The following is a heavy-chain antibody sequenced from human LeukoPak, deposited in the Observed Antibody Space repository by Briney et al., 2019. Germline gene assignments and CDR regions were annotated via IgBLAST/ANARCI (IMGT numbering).Heavy chain of an antibody. CDR3: ARRGLTTSGAFDI. Sequence: KPSETLSLTCTVSGGSISSSSYYWGWIRQPPGKGLEWIGSIYYSGSTYYNPSLKSRVTISVDTSKNQFSLKLSSVTAADTAVYYCARRGLTTSGAFDIWGQGTMVTVSS. J-gene: IGHJ3*02. D-gene: IGHD4-11*01. CDR2: IYYSGST. V-gene: IGHV4-39*01. CDR1: GGSISSSSYY.